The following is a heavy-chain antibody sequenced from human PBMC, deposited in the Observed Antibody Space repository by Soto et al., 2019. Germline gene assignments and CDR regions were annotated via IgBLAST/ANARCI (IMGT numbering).Heavy chain of an antibody. CDR3: ARGDSTDCSNGVCSFFYNHDMDV. CDR2: INPKSGGT. J-gene: IGHJ6*02. CDR1: GYSFTDYH. D-gene: IGHD2-8*01. Sequence: ASVKVSCKASGYSFTDYHIHWVRQAPGQGLEWMGRINPKSGGTSTAQKVQGWVTMTTDTSISTASMELTRLTSDDTAIYYCARGDSTDCSNGVCSFFYNHDMDVWGQGTTVTVSS. V-gene: IGHV1-2*04.